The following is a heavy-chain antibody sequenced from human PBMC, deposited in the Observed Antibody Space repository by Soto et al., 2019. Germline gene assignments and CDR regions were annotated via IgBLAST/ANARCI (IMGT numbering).Heavy chain of an antibody. J-gene: IGHJ6*02. V-gene: IGHV1-2*04. CDR2: INPNSGGT. Sequence: ASVKVSCKASGYTFTGYYMHWVRQAPGQGLEWMGWINPNSGGTNYAQKFQGWVTMTRDTSISTAYMELSRLRSDDTAVYYCARGLVPTNGMDVWRQGTTVTVSS. CDR1: GYTFTGYY. CDR3: ARGLVPTNGMDV. D-gene: IGHD2-2*01.